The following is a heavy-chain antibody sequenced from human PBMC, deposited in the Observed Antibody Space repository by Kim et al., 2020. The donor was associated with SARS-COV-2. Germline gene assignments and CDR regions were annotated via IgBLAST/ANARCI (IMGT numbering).Heavy chain of an antibody. J-gene: IGHJ4*02. V-gene: IGHV4-34*01. D-gene: IGHD3-22*01. CDR3: ARGYDSSGYYFDY. Sequence: YNPSRKSRVTISVDTSKNQFSLKLSSVTAADTAVYYCARGYDSSGYYFDYWGQGTLVTVSS.